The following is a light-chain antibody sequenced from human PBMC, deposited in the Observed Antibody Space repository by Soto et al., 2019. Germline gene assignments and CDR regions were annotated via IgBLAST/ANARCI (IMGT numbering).Light chain of an antibody. V-gene: IGKV3-20*01. CDR3: QQYGTSSWT. J-gene: IGKJ1*01. CDR1: QSVSSSH. CDR2: AAS. Sequence: EIVLTQSPGTLSLSPGERATLSCRASQSVSSSHLAWYQQKPGQAPRLLISAASSRATGIPDRFRGSGSGTDFTLTISRLEPEDFVVYYCQQYGTSSWTFGQGTRVEIK.